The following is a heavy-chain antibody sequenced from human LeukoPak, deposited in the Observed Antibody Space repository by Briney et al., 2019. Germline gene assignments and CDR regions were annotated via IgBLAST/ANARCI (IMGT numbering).Heavy chain of an antibody. CDR3: ARESGAVRPFDY. CDR1: GGTFSSYA. CDR2: IIPIFGTA. D-gene: IGHD6-6*01. J-gene: IGHJ4*02. Sequence: ASVKVSCKASGGTFSSYAISWVRQAPGQGLEWMGGIIPIFGTANYAQKFQGRVTITADKSTSTAYMELSSLRSEDTAVYYCARESGAVRPFDYWGQGTLVTVSS. V-gene: IGHV1-69*06.